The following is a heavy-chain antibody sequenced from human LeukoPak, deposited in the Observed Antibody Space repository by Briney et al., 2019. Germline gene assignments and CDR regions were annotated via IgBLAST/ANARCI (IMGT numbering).Heavy chain of an antibody. Sequence: GGSLRLSCAASGFTFSGYAMNWVGQAPGKGLEWVSHIFSSDSTIGYADSVKGRFTVSRANAKNSLYLQMNNVRDDDTAVYYCARDPNWAFDYWGQGTLVTVSS. CDR3: ARDPNWAFDY. CDR2: IFSSDSTI. D-gene: IGHD7-27*01. J-gene: IGHJ4*02. V-gene: IGHV3-48*02. CDR1: GFTFSGYA.